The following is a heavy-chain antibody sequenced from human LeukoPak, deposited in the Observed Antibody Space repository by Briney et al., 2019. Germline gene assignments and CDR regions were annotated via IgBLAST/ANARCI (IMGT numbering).Heavy chain of an antibody. J-gene: IGHJ4*02. D-gene: IGHD4-17*01. CDR1: GFTFSSYS. CDR3: AKDIGMTTVTTCVDY. CDR2: IKPDGRDT. V-gene: IGHV3-7*03. Sequence: GGSLRLSCAASGFTFSSYSMSWVRQAPGKGLEWVATIKPDGRDTYYVDSVKGRFTISRDNAKNSLYLQMNSLRAEDTALYYCAKDIGMTTVTTCVDYWGQGTLVTVSS.